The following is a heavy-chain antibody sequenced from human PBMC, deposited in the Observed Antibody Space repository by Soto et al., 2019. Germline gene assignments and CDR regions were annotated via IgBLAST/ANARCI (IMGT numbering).Heavy chain of an antibody. D-gene: IGHD2-15*01. CDR2: INHSGST. Sequence: SETLSLTYAVYGGSFSGYYWSWIRQPTGKGLEWIGEINHSGSTNYTPSLKSRVTISVDTSKNQFSLKLSSGTAADTAVYYCARGPVGWRKDSATLEDGGGVSCYAVVLDFWGKGSPVT. CDR1: GGSFSGYY. CDR3: ARGPVGWRKDSATLEDGGGVSCYAVVLDF. J-gene: IGHJ4*02. V-gene: IGHV4-34*01.